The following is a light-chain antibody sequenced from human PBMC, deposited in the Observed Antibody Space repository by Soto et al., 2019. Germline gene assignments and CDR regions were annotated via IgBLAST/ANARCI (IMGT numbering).Light chain of an antibody. Sequence: EIVLTQSPGILSLSPGESATLSCRASQSVSSNYLAWYQQKPGQAPRLLIYRASTRATGIPDRFSGSGSGTDFTLTISRVEPEDFAVYYCQQYGRSPHLFTFGPGTEVDVK. CDR2: RAS. CDR3: QQYGRSPHLFT. V-gene: IGKV3-20*01. J-gene: IGKJ3*01. CDR1: QSVSSNY.